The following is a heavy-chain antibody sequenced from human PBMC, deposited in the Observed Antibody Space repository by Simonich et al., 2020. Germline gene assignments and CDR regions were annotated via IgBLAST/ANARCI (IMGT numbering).Heavy chain of an antibody. CDR2: IIPILGIA. V-gene: IGHV1-69*09. Sequence: QVQLVQSGAEVKKPGSSVKVSCKASVGTFSSYAISWVRKATGKGLEWKWKIIPILGIANIATKCRGRVPITADKSTSTAYMELSSLRSEDTAVYYCARTNTMRELDTMVRGVDYFDYWGQGTLVTVSS. CDR3: ARTNTMRELDTMVRGVDYFDY. CDR1: VGTFSSYA. D-gene: IGHD3-10*01. J-gene: IGHJ4*02.